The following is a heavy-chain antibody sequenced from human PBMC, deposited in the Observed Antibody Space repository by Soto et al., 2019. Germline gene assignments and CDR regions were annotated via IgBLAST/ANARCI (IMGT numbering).Heavy chain of an antibody. CDR3: ARWDGYGDV. CDR2: LSGGGSNT. CDR1: GFSFSTYS. J-gene: IGHJ4*02. Sequence: VGSLRLSCAASGFSFSTYSMAWVRQTPGKGLAWVSGLSGGGSNTFYADSVQGRFTISVDNSKNTVYLQMNSLRVEDTAVYYCARWDGYGDVWGQGTLVTSPQ. D-gene: IGHD4-17*01. V-gene: IGHV3-23*01.